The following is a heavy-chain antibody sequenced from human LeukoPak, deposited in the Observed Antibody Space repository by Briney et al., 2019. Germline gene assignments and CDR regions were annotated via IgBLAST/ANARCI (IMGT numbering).Heavy chain of an antibody. CDR2: IYYSGST. D-gene: IGHD3-22*01. J-gene: IGHJ5*02. V-gene: IGHV4-59*01. Sequence: SETLSLTCTVSGGSISSYYWSWIRQPPGKGLEWIGYIYYSGSTNYNPSLKSRVTISVDTSKNQFSLKLGSVTAADTAVYYCATQYYYDSSGPLGWFDPWGQGTLVTVSS. CDR3: ATQYYYDSSGPLGWFDP. CDR1: GGSISSYY.